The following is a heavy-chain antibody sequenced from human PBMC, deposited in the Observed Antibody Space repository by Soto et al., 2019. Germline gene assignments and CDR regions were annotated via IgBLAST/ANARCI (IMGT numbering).Heavy chain of an antibody. CDR3: ARNDDYGDPYYFDY. Sequence: TLSLTCTVSGGSISSGGYYWSWIRQHPGKGLEWIGYIYYSGSTYYNPSLKSRVTISVDTSKNQFSLKLSSVTAADTAVYYCARNDDYGDPYYFDYWGQGTLVTVSS. CDR2: IYYSGST. D-gene: IGHD4-17*01. J-gene: IGHJ4*02. V-gene: IGHV4-31*03. CDR1: GGSISSGGYY.